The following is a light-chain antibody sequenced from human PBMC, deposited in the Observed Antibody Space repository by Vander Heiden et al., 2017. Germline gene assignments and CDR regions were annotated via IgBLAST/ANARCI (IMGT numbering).Light chain of an antibody. CDR3: QAWDSSTHVV. Sequence: SYELTQPPPVPVSPGQTASITCSGDKLGDKYACWYQQKPGQSPVLVIYQDSKRPSGIPERFSGSNSGNTATLTISGTQAMDEADYYCQAWDSSTHVVFGGGTKLTVL. CDR1: KLGDKY. V-gene: IGLV3-1*01. J-gene: IGLJ2*01. CDR2: QDS.